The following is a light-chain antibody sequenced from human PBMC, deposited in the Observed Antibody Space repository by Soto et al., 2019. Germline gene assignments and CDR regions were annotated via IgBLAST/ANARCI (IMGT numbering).Light chain of an antibody. J-gene: IGKJ4*01. CDR3: QQYNSYPLT. Sequence: DIKITQPSSPLSASVVARVTVTCRPSQSISSWLAWYQQKPGKAPKLLIYKASSLESGVPSRFSGSGSGTEFTLTISSLQPDDFATYYCQQYNSYPLTFGGGTKVDIK. CDR1: QSISSW. V-gene: IGKV1-5*03. CDR2: KAS.